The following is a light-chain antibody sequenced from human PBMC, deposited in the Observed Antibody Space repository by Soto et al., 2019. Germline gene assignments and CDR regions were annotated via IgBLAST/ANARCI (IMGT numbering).Light chain of an antibody. CDR1: QSMSNW. J-gene: IGKJ1*01. V-gene: IGKV1-5*03. Sequence: DIQMTRSPSTLSASVGDRVTITCRASQSMSNWVAWYQQKPGRAPKLLIYKASILESGVPSRFTGSGSETEFTLTITSLQPDDFATYYCQEFNSGTFGQGTKVEIK. CDR3: QEFNSGT. CDR2: KAS.